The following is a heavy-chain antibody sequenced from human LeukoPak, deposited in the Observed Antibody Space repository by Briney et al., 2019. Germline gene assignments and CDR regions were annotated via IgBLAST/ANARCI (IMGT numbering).Heavy chain of an antibody. CDR2: IYYSGST. CDR1: GGSISSGDYY. Sequence: SQTLSLTCTVSGGSISSGDYYWSWIRQPPGKGLEWIRYIYYSGSTYYNPSLKGRVTISVDTSKNQFSLKLSSVTAADTAVYYCARAEGIVVVIRYWGQGTLVTVSS. V-gene: IGHV4-30-4*08. J-gene: IGHJ4*02. D-gene: IGHD3-22*01. CDR3: ARAEGIVVVIRY.